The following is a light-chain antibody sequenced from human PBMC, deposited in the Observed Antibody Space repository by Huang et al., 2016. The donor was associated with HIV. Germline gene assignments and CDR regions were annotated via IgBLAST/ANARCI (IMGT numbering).Light chain of an antibody. J-gene: IGKJ2*01. CDR3: QQYNTYLYT. V-gene: IGKV1-5*03. CDR2: RAS. CDR1: QNINTW. Sequence: DIQMTQSPSTLSASVGARVTITCRASQNINTWLAWYQQKPGKAPGLLIYRASSLQVGVPSRFTGSGSGTEFTLTITSLQPDDLGTYYCQQYNTYLYTFGQGTKLEI.